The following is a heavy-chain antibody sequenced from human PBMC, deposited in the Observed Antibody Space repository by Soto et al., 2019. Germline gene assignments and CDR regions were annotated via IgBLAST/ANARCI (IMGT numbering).Heavy chain of an antibody. CDR1: GGSVSSGSYY. D-gene: IGHD3-3*01. CDR3: ARDSGLYYDFWSGYPPGWFDP. J-gene: IGHJ5*02. V-gene: IGHV4-61*01. Sequence: SETLSLTCTVSGGSVSSGSYYWSWIRQPPGKGLEWIGYTYYSGSTNYNPSLKSRVTISVDTSKNQFSLKLSSVTAADTAVYYCARDSGLYYDFWSGYPPGWFDPWGQGTLVTVSS. CDR2: TYYSGST.